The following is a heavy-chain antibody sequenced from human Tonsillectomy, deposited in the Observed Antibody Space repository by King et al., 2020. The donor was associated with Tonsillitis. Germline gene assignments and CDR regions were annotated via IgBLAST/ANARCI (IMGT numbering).Heavy chain of an antibody. Sequence: TLKESGPTLVKPTQTLTLTCTFSGFSLSTSGEGVGWIRQPPGKALEWLALIYWDDDNRYSPQPSLNSRLTITKDTSKNQVVLTMTNMDPVDTATYYCAHRGGYNWFDPWVQGTLVTVSS. V-gene: IGHV2-5*02. CDR2: IYWDDDN. CDR1: GFSLSTSGEG. D-gene: IGHD3-10*01. J-gene: IGHJ5*02. CDR3: AHRGGYNWFDP.